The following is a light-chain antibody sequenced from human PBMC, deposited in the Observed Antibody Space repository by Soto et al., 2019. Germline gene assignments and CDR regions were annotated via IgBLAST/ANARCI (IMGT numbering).Light chain of an antibody. Sequence: EIVLTQSPATLSLSPGERATLSCRASQSVSSYLAWYQQKPGQAPRLLIYDASNRATGIPARFSGSGSGTDFTLTISSLDPEDFEVYYCQQRSNWPPKLTFGGGTKVEIK. CDR2: DAS. CDR3: QQRSNWPPKLT. J-gene: IGKJ4*01. CDR1: QSVSSY. V-gene: IGKV3-11*01.